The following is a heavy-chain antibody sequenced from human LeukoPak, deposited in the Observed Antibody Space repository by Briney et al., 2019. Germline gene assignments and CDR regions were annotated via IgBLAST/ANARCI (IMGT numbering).Heavy chain of an antibody. Sequence: PSETLSLTCAVYGGSISGYYWSWIRQPPGKGLEWIGEINHSGSTNYNPSLKSRVTISVDTSKNQFFLKLSSVTAADTAVYYCARVPRGVAVAGTRKYYFDYWGQGTLVTVSS. J-gene: IGHJ4*02. CDR1: GGSISGYY. D-gene: IGHD6-19*01. CDR2: INHSGST. V-gene: IGHV4-34*01. CDR3: ARVPRGVAVAGTRKYYFDY.